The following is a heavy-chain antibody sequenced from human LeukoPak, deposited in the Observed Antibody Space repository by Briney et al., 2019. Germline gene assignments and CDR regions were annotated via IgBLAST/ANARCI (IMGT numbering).Heavy chain of an antibody. CDR3: ARDDLWYYDFWSGYYGMDV. CDR1: GFTFSNAW. Sequence: GGSLRLSCAASGFTFSNAWMNWVRQAPGKGLEWVANIKQDGSEKYYVDSVKGRFTISRDNAKNSLYLQMNSLRAEDTAVYYCARDDLWYYDFWSGYYGMDVWGQGTTVTVSS. CDR2: IKQDGSEK. J-gene: IGHJ6*02. V-gene: IGHV3-7*03. D-gene: IGHD3-3*01.